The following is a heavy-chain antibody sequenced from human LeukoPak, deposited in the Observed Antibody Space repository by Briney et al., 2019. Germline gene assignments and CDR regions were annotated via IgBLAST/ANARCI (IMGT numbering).Heavy chain of an antibody. Sequence: PSETLSLTCGVFGVSINDYYWSWIHPSPGQGREWIGEISHTEGTRYNPSLESRVTMSVGTSENQLSLKLIFVTAADTAVYYCARIRCGHSGSVCYNHWGLGTLVTVSS. CDR1: GVSINDYY. CDR2: ISHTEGT. V-gene: IGHV4-34*01. J-gene: IGHJ4*02. D-gene: IGHD3-9*01. CDR3: ARIRCGHSGSVCYNH.